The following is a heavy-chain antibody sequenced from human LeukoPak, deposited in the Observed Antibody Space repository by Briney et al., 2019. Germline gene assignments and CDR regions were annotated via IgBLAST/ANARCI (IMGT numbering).Heavy chain of an antibody. Sequence: SETLSLTCTGSGGSISSYYWSWIRQPPGKGLEWIGYIYYSGSTNYNPSLKSRVTISVDTSKNQFSLKLSSVTAADTAVYYCARKVGYSGYDYWGQGTLVTVSS. CDR3: ARKVGYSGYDY. D-gene: IGHD5-12*01. V-gene: IGHV4-59*01. CDR1: GGSISSYY. CDR2: IYYSGST. J-gene: IGHJ4*02.